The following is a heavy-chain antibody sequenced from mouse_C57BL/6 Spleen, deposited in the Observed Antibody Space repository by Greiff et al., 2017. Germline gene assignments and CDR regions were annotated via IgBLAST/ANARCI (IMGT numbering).Heavy chain of an antibody. Sequence: QVQLKESGPGLVEPSPSLSITCTVSGFSLTSYGVHWVRQPPGKGLEWLVVIWSDGSTTYNSALKSRLSISKDNSKSQVFLKMNSLQTDDTAMYYCARHWITTVVDDAMDYWGKGTSVTVSS. CDR2: IWSDGST. J-gene: IGHJ4*01. D-gene: IGHD1-1*01. CDR3: ARHWITTVVDDAMDY. CDR1: GFSLTSYG. V-gene: IGHV2-6-1*01.